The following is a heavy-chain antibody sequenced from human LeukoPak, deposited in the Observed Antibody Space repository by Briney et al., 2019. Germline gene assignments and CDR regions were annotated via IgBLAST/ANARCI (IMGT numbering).Heavy chain of an antibody. Sequence: GGSLRLSCAASGFTFSDYYMSWIRQAPGKGLEWVSYISSSSSYTNYADSVKGRFTISRDNAKNSLYLQMNSLRAEDTAVYYCARDAKGDYYGSGSYLHPEYWGQGTLVTVSS. CDR1: GFTFSDYY. D-gene: IGHD3-10*01. V-gene: IGHV3-11*06. CDR2: ISSSSSYT. J-gene: IGHJ4*02. CDR3: ARDAKGDYYGSGSYLHPEY.